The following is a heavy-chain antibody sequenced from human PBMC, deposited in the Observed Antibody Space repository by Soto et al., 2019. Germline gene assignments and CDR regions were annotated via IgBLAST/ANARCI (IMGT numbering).Heavy chain of an antibody. D-gene: IGHD6-13*01. V-gene: IGHV3-33*01. CDR1: GFTFSSYG. CDR3: ARVYSSSWFGYYYYGMDV. CDR2: IWYDGSNK. J-gene: IGHJ6*02. Sequence: QVQLVESGGGVVQPGRSLRLSCAASGFTFSSYGMYWVRQAPGKGLEWVAVIWYDGSNKYYADSVKGRFTISRDNSKNTLYLQMNSLRAEDTAVYYCARVYSSSWFGYYYYGMDVWGQGTTVTVSS.